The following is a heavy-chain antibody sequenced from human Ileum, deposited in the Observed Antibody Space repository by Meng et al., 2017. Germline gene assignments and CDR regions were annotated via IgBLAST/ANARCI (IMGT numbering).Heavy chain of an antibody. V-gene: IGHV6-1*01. CDR2: TFYRSKWND. Sequence: VHLQQHGPGLVKPPQTPQRTGASSGERVSSDSGAWNWIRQSPSRGLEWLGRTFYRSKWNDDFAESVKSRIPITTDTSKNQFSLQLNSVTPEDTAVYYCARGWYSSGFHSWGQGTLVTVSS. CDR3: ARGWYSSGFHS. D-gene: IGHD6-19*01. J-gene: IGHJ4*02. CDR1: GERVSSDSGA.